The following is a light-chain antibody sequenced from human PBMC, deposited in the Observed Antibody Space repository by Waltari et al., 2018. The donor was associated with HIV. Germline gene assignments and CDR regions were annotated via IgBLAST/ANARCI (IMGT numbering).Light chain of an antibody. CDR3: QQYSSSPRT. Sequence: EIVLSQSPGTLSLSPGERATLSCRAIQSISANYLAWYQHKPGQPPRLLRYGVSSRASGIPDRFSGSGSGTDFTLTISRLEPEDFALYYCQQYSSSPRTFGQGTKVEIK. J-gene: IGKJ1*01. CDR1: QSISANY. V-gene: IGKV3-20*01. CDR2: GVS.